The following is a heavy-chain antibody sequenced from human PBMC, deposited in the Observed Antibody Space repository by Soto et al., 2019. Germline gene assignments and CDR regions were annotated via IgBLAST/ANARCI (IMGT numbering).Heavy chain of an antibody. Sequence: SVKVSCNASGYSFTSYTISLVRQAPGQGLEWMGRIIPILGIANYAQKFQGRVTITADKSTSTAYMELSSLRSEDTAVYYCARLVVPAAIGYYYYGMDVWGQGTTVTVSS. V-gene: IGHV1-69*02. J-gene: IGHJ6*02. CDR3: ARLVVPAAIGYYYYGMDV. CDR1: GYSFTSYT. CDR2: IIPILGIA. D-gene: IGHD2-2*02.